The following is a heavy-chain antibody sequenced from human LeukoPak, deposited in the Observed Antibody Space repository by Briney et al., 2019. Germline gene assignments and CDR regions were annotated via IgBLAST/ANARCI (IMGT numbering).Heavy chain of an antibody. CDR3: ARDRSWVRGVPGYYFDY. CDR2: IYYSGST. D-gene: IGHD3-10*01. Sequence: SHTLSLTCTVSRGSISRSYWSWIRQPPPKAQEGTGYIYYSGSTNYNPSLKSRLTISVDTSKNQFSLKLSSVTAADTAVYYCARDRSWVRGVPGYYFDYWGQGTLVTVSS. J-gene: IGHJ4*02. CDR1: RGSISRSY. V-gene: IGHV4-59*01.